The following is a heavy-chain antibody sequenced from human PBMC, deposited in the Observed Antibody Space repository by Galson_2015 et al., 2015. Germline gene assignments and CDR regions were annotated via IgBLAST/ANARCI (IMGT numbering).Heavy chain of an antibody. CDR2: FDPEDGET. J-gene: IGHJ6*03. D-gene: IGHD3-16*02. CDR3: VTVCNNHNNWGSYRPLRYMDV. V-gene: IGHV1-24*01. CDR1: GYTLTELS. Sequence: SVKVSCKVSGYTLTELSMHWVRQAPGRGLEWMGGFDPEDGETVYAQKFQGRVTMTEDTSTDTAYLELSSLRSEDTAVYYCVTVCNNHNNWGSYRPLRYMDVWGKGTTVTVSS.